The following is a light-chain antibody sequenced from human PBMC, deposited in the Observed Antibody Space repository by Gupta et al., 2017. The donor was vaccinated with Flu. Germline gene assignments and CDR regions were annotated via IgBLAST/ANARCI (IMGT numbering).Light chain of an antibody. J-gene: IGLJ1*01. V-gene: IGLV2-14*03. CDR2: EVT. CDR1: IDDVGGYNY. Sequence: QSALTQPASVSGSSGQSITISCTGTIDDVGGYNYVSWYQQHPGTAPKLLIYEVTNRPSGISYRFSGSKSANTASLTISGLQADDEADYYCSSYSSATTHVFGTGTQVTVL. CDR3: SSYSSATTHV.